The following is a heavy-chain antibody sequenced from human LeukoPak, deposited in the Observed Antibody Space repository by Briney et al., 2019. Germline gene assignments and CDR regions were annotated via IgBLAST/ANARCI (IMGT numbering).Heavy chain of an antibody. J-gene: IGHJ4*02. CDR3: ARYGGGFDY. V-gene: IGHV5-10-1*01. CDR2: IDLIGSYT. D-gene: IGHD4-23*01. CDR1: GYSFSNYW. Sequence: PGESLKISCKGSGYSFSNYWSSWVRQMPGKGLEWMGRIDLIGSYTEYSPSFEGHVTISADKSISLAYLQWSSLKASDTAIYYCARYGGGFDYWGQGTQVTVSS.